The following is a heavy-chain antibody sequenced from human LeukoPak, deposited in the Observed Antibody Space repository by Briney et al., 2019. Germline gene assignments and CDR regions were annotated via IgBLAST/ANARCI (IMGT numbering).Heavy chain of an antibody. J-gene: IGHJ4*02. Sequence: PGRSLRLSCAASGFTFSSYAMHWVRQAPGKGLEWVSSISSSSSYIYYADSVKGRFTISRDNAKNSLYLQMNSLRAEDTAVYYCARDLTGPSDYWGQGTLVTVSS. CDR1: GFTFSSYA. CDR2: ISSSSSYI. D-gene: IGHD3-9*01. CDR3: ARDLTGPSDY. V-gene: IGHV3-21*01.